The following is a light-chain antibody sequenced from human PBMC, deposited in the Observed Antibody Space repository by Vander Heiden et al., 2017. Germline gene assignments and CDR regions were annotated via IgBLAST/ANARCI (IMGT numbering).Light chain of an antibody. CDR3: QQYGISPLT. CDR1: QSVSSSY. CDR2: GAS. Sequence: DSVLTQSPGTLSLSPGARGTLSCRASQSVSSSYLAWYQQKPGQAPRLLIYGASSRATGIPDRFSGSGSGTDFTLTISRLEPEDFAVYYCQQYGISPLTFGGGTKVEIK. V-gene: IGKV3-20*01. J-gene: IGKJ4*01.